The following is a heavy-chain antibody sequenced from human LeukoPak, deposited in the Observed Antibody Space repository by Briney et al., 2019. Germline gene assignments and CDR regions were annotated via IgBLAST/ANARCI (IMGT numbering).Heavy chain of an antibody. CDR2: ISANGGST. D-gene: IGHD6-19*01. CDR3: VREPNGWYDY. V-gene: IGHV3-64D*06. CDR1: GFTFAHYP. J-gene: IGHJ4*02. Sequence: VGSLRLSCLAYGFTFAHYPIHWLRQAPGKGLDYVSAISANGGSTYYSDSVKGRFTISRDNSKNTVYLQMIGLTADDTAVYLGVREPNGWYDYWGQGTLVTVSS.